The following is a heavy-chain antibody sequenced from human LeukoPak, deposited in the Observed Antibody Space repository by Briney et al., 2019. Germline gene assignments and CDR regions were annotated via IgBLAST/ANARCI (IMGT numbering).Heavy chain of an antibody. Sequence: ASVKVSCTASGYTFTSYGISWVRQAPGQGLEWMGWISAYNGSTNYAQKLQGRVTMTTDTSTSTAYMELRSLRSDDTAVYYCARISYYYDSSGYDYWGQGTLVTVSS. CDR3: ARISYYYDSSGYDY. CDR2: ISAYNGST. J-gene: IGHJ4*02. CDR1: GYTFTSYG. D-gene: IGHD3-22*01. V-gene: IGHV1-18*01.